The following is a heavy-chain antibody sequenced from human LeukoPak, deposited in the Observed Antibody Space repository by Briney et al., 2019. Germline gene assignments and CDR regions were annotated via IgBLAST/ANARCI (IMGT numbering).Heavy chain of an antibody. V-gene: IGHV1-18*01. CDR2: ISAYNGIT. D-gene: IGHD3-22*01. Sequence: ASVKVSCKASGYTFTSYGISWVRQAPGQGLEWMGWISAYNGITNYAQKLQGRVTMTTDTSTSTAYMELRSLRSDDTAVYYCARHEPIKEYYYDSSGYTDYWGQGTLVTVSS. CDR1: GYTFTSYG. CDR3: ARHEPIKEYYYDSSGYTDY. J-gene: IGHJ4*02.